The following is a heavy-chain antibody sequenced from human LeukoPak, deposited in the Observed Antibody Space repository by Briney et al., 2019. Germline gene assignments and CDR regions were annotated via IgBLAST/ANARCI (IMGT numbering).Heavy chain of an antibody. CDR3: ARHVPPKLGTFDY. CDR1: GGSISSSSYY. D-gene: IGHD7-27*01. J-gene: IGHJ4*02. V-gene: IGHV4-39*01. CDR2: IYCSGST. Sequence: KPSETLSLTCTVSGGSISSSSYYWGWTRQPPGKGLEWIGSIYCSGSTYYNPSLKSRVTISVDTSKNQFSLKLSSVTAADTAVYYCARHVPPKLGTFDYWGQGTLVTVSS.